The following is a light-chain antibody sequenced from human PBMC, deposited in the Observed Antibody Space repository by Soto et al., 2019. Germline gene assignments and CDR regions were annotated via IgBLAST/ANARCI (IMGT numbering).Light chain of an antibody. CDR2: GAS. CDR3: QQYNNWPPIT. J-gene: IGKJ5*01. Sequence: EIVMTQSPATLSVSPGDTATLSCRASQSVSSSYLAWYQQKPGQAPRLLIYGASSRVTGIPDRFSGSGSGTDFTLTISSLQYEDFAVYYCQQYNNWPPITFGQGTRLEIK. V-gene: IGKV3D-15*01. CDR1: QSVSSSY.